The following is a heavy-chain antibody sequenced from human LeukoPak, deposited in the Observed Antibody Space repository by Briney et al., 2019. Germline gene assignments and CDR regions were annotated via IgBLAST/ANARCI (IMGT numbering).Heavy chain of an antibody. CDR2: IYYSGST. CDR1: GGSLSSSTYY. V-gene: IGHV4-39*01. J-gene: IGHJ2*01. CDR3: ARPAKNTMVVDWYFDL. D-gene: IGHD3-22*01. Sequence: PETLSLTCIVSGGSLSSSTYYWGWIRQPPGKGPEWIGSIYYSGSTCHNPSLKSRVTMSVDTSKNQFSLKLTSVTAADTAVYYCARPAKNTMVVDWYFDLWGRGTLVTVSS.